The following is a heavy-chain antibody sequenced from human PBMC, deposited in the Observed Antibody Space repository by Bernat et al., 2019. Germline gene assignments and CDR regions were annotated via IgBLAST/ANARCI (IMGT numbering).Heavy chain of an antibody. Sequence: EVQLVETGGGLIQPGGSLRLSCAASGFTVSSNYMSWVRQAPGKGLEWVSVIYSGGSTYSADSGKGRFTISRDNSKNPRYLQMNGLRAEDTAVYYCARAGGYYDYIWGSYRVNDAFDIWGQGTMVTVSS. CDR2: IYSGGST. CDR3: ARAGGYYDYIWGSYRVNDAFDI. V-gene: IGHV3-53*05. D-gene: IGHD3-16*02. J-gene: IGHJ3*02. CDR1: GFTVSSNY.